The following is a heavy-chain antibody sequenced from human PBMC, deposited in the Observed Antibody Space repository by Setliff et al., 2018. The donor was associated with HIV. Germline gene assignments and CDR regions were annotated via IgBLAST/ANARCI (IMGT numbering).Heavy chain of an antibody. CDR1: GNFISRDIYF. J-gene: IGHJ4*02. V-gene: IGHV4-61*09. Sequence: SETLSLTCNVSGNFISRDIYFWSWIRQPAGKGLEWLGHIYASGVTKDNPSLKSRVTLSVDTSKNSFSLHLTSVTAADTAVYFCARARGPPLPVLDFWGQGTLVTVSS. CDR3: ARARGPPLPVLDF. CDR2: IYASGVT. D-gene: IGHD3-10*01.